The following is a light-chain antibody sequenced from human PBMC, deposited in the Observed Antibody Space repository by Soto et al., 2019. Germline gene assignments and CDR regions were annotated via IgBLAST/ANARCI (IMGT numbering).Light chain of an antibody. V-gene: IGLV1-40*01. CDR1: RSNIGIYD. CDR3: QSYDSSLSAVV. Sequence: QSVLTQPPSVSGAPGQRVTISCTGSRSNIGIYDVHWYQQPPRTAPKLLIYGNNNRSSGVPDRFSASSSGTSASLAITGLQAEDEAVYYCQSYDSSLSAVVFGGGTQLTVL. J-gene: IGLJ2*01. CDR2: GNN.